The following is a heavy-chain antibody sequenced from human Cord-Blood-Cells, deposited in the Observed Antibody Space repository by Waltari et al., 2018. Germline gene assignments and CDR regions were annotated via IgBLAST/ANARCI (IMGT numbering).Heavy chain of an antibody. J-gene: IGHJ3*02. CDR1: GFTFSSYS. CDR2: NSSRSSYR. D-gene: IGHD2-8*01. Sequence: EVQLVESGGGLVKPGGSLRLSCAASGFTFSSYSMNWVRQAPGNGLEWVSSNSSRSSYRYYADSVKGRFTISRDNAKNSLYLQMNGLGAEDTAVYYCARGCMGNHDAFDIWGQGTMVTVSS. CDR3: ARGCMGNHDAFDI. V-gene: IGHV3-21*01.